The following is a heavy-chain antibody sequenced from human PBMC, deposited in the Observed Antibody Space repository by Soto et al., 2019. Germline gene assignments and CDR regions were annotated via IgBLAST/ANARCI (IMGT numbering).Heavy chain of an antibody. D-gene: IGHD3-10*01. CDR3: ARPGRGTSSWWDY. Sequence: PGESLKSSCKGTGYSFTSYWIGWVRQMPVKGLEWMGIIYPADSDTRYSPSFQGQVTISADKSINTAYLQWSSLKPSDTTMYYCARPGRGTSSWWDYWGQGTLVTVSA. J-gene: IGHJ4*02. CDR1: GYSFTSYW. CDR2: IYPADSDT. V-gene: IGHV5-51*01.